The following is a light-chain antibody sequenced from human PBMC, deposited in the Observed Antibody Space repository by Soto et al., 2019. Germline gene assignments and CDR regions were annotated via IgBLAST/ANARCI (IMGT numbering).Light chain of an antibody. CDR1: QSVSANY. V-gene: IGKV3-20*01. CDR3: QQYGSSPWT. Sequence: EIVLTQSPGTLSLSPGERVTLSCRASQSVSANYLAWYQQEPGQAPRLLIYDASSRATGIPDRFSGSGSGTDFTLTISRLEPEDFAVYYCQQYGSSPWTFGQGTKVEIK. J-gene: IGKJ1*01. CDR2: DAS.